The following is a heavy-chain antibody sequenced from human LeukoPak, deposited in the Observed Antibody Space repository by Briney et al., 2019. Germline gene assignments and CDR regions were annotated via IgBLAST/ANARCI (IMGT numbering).Heavy chain of an antibody. D-gene: IGHD2-21*02. CDR1: GYTLTELS. V-gene: IGHV1-24*01. CDR3: ATHAVVTAISPGNYFDY. Sequence: ASVKVSCKVSGYTLTELSMHWVRQAPGKGLEWMGGFDPEDGETIYAQKFQGRVTMTEDTPTDTAYMELSSLRSEDTAVYYCATHAVVTAISPGNYFDYWGQGTLVTVSS. CDR2: FDPEDGET. J-gene: IGHJ4*02.